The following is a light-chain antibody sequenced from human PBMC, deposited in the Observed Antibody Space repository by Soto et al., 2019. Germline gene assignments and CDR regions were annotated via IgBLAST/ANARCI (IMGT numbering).Light chain of an antibody. CDR2: DAS. CDR1: QSVGSH. Sequence: EIVLTQSPATLYFSPGETATLSCRASQSVGSHLAWYQQKPGQAPRLLIYDASNRATGIPARFGGSGSGTDFTLTISSLEPEDVAVYYCQHRSNWPSITFGQGTRLEIK. V-gene: IGKV3-11*01. CDR3: QHRSNWPSIT. J-gene: IGKJ5*01.